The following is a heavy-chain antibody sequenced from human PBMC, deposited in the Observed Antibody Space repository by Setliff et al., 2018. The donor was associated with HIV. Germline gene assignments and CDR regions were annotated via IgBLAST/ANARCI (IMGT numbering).Heavy chain of an antibody. D-gene: IGHD4-17*01. Sequence: PGGSLRLSCSASGFTFSSNAMHWVRQAPGKGLEYVSSISSNGGSTYYADSVKGRFTISRDNSKNTLYLQMNSLRAEDTAVYYCARWDYGGKDYWGQGTLVTVSS. V-gene: IGHV3-64*04. J-gene: IGHJ4*02. CDR3: ARWDYGGKDY. CDR2: ISSNGGST. CDR1: GFTFSSNA.